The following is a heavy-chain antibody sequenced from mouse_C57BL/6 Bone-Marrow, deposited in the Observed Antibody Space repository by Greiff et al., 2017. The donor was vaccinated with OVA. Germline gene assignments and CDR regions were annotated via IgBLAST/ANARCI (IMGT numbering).Heavy chain of an antibody. D-gene: IGHD1-3*01. V-gene: IGHV5-4*01. Sequence: VQLKESGGGLVKPGGSLKLSCAASGFTFSSYAMSWVRQTPEKRLEWVATISDGGSYTYYPDNVKGRFTISRDNAKNNLYLQMSHLKSEDTAMYYCARDYKGAMDYWGQGTSVTVSS. CDR3: ARDYKGAMDY. CDR2: ISDGGSYT. CDR1: GFTFSSYA. J-gene: IGHJ4*01.